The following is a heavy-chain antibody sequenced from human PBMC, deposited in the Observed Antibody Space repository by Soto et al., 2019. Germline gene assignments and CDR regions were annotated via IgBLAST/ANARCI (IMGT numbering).Heavy chain of an antibody. CDR2: IIPILGIA. Sequence: SVKVSCKASGGTFSSYTISWVRQAPGQGLEWMGRIIPILGIANYAQKFQGRVTITADKSTSTAYMELSSLRSEDTAVYYCARDALLRGDYYYYMEVWGKGTTVTVSS. J-gene: IGHJ6*03. CDR3: ARDALLRGDYYYYMEV. D-gene: IGHD3-10*01. V-gene: IGHV1-69*04. CDR1: GGTFSSYT.